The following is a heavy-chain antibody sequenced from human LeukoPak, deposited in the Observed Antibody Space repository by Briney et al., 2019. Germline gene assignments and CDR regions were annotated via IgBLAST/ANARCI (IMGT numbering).Heavy chain of an antibody. J-gene: IGHJ6*02. CDR1: GFAFSTYW. V-gene: IGHV3-74*01. CDR2: IDSDGTRT. Sequence: GGSLRLSCAASGFAFSTYWMHWVRQAPGKGLVWVSRIDSDGTRTTYADSVKGRFTISRDNAKNSLYLQMNSLRDEDTAVYYCARVRGNYGMDVWGQGTTVTVSS. CDR3: ARVRGNYGMDV.